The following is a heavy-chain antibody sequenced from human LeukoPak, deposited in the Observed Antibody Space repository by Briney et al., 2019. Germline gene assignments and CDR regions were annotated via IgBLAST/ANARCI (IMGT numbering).Heavy chain of an antibody. V-gene: IGHV3-11*06. Sequence: NTGGSLRLSCAASGFTFSDYYMSWVRQAPGKGLEWVSYISSSSSYTNYADSVKGRFTFSRDNARMSLYLQMNSLSAEDTAVYYCARVLGPGSGDPRMDVGDPGATVIVSS. D-gene: IGHD3-10*01. CDR3: ARVLGPGSGDPRMDV. J-gene: IGHJ6*02. CDR1: GFTFSDYY. CDR2: ISSSSSYT.